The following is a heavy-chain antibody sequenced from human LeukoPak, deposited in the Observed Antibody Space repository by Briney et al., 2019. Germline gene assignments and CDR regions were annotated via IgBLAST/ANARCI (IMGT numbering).Heavy chain of an antibody. D-gene: IGHD6-13*01. V-gene: IGHV3-23*01. J-gene: IGHJ4*02. Sequence: RGSLRLSCAASGFTFSSYAMSWVRQAPGKGLEWVSAISGSGGSTYYADSVKGRFTISRDNSKNTLYLQMNSLRAEDTAVYYCAKQLYSSSWYYFDYWGQGTLVTVSS. CDR2: ISGSGGST. CDR1: GFTFSSYA. CDR3: AKQLYSSSWYYFDY.